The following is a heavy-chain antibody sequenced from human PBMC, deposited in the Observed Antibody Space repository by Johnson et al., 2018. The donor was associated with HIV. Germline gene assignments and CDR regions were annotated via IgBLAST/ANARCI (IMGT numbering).Heavy chain of an antibody. V-gene: IGHV3-33*01. Sequence: VQLVESGGGVVQPGRSLRLSCAASGFTFSSYGMHWVRQAPGQGLEWVAVIWYDGSNKYYADSVKGRFTISRDNSKNKLYLQMNSLRAEDTAVYYCTSSPHALDIWGQGTMVTVSS. CDR1: GFTFSSYG. CDR3: TSSPHALDI. J-gene: IGHJ3*02. CDR2: IWYDGSNK.